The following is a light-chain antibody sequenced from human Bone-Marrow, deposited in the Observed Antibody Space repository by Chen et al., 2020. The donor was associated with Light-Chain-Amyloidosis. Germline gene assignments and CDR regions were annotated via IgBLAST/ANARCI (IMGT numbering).Light chain of an antibody. Sequence: SVLTQPPSASGTPGPRVTISCSGSSSNIGANTVNWYHQFPGTAPKLLIYSNNQRPSGVPDRFSGTKSGTSASLAISGLQSEDETDYSCAAWDDNLNGWVFGGGTKLTVL. J-gene: IGLJ3*02. CDR3: AAWDDNLNGWV. V-gene: IGLV1-44*01. CDR1: SSNIGANT. CDR2: SNN.